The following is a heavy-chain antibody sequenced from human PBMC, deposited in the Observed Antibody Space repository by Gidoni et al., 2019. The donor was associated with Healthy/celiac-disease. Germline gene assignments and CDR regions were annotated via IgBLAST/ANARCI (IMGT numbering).Heavy chain of an antibody. J-gene: IGHJ4*02. CDR2: ISWNSGSI. CDR3: AKDAGRDILTGFN. V-gene: IGHV3-9*01. D-gene: IGHD3-9*01. CDR1: GFTFDDYA. Sequence: EVQLVESGGGLVQPGRSLRLSCAASGFTFDDYAMHWVRQAPGKGLEWVSGISWNSGSIGYADSVKGRFTISRDNAKNSLYLQMNSLRAEDTALYYCAKDAGRDILTGFNWGQGTLVTVSS.